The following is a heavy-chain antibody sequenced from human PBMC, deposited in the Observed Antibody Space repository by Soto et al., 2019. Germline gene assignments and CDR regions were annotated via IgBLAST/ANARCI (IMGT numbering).Heavy chain of an antibody. J-gene: IGHJ5*02. CDR3: AREVVAGNNRCFDP. V-gene: IGHV4-59*11. D-gene: IGHD2-15*01. CDR1: GGSISNHC. Sequence: PSETLSLTCPVSGGSISNHCWGWVRYPPGKGQEGIDYIYYNGSTNQTPSLQSRVPISVDTSKNQFSLKLSSVTAADTAVYYCAREVVAGNNRCFDPRGQGTLVTVSS. CDR2: IYYNGST.